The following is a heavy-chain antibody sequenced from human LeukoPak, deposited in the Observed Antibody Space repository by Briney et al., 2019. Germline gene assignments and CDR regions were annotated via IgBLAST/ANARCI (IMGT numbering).Heavy chain of an antibody. Sequence: GASVKVSCKASGYTFTDYYMHWVRQAPGQTLEWLAWINPKSGDTHYTQKFQGRVTVTTDTSITSVYMELSGLQSDDTAVYYCVRDLTGGSGDWGQGTLVTVSS. V-gene: IGHV1-2*02. CDR2: INPKSGDT. CDR3: VRDLTGGSGD. J-gene: IGHJ4*02. D-gene: IGHD6-19*01. CDR1: GYTFTDYY.